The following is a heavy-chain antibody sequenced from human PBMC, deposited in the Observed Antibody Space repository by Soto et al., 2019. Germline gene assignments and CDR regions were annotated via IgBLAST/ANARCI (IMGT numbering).Heavy chain of an antibody. D-gene: IGHD3-9*01. J-gene: IGHJ4*02. CDR1: GFTFSNAW. CDR2: IKSKTDGGTT. CDR3: TTGVGELRYFDWSYSVPFDY. Sequence: EVQLVESGGGLVKPGGSLRLSCAASGFTFSNAWMSWVRQAPGKGLEWVRRIKSKTDGGTTDYAAPVKGRFTISRDDSKNTLYLQMNSLKTEDTAVYYCTTGVGELRYFDWSYSVPFDYWGQGTLGTVSS. V-gene: IGHV3-15*01.